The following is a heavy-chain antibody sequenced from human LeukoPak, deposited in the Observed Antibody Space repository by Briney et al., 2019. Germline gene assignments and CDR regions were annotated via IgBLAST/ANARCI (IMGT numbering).Heavy chain of an antibody. V-gene: IGHV4-39*01. CDR2: IYYSGST. J-gene: IGHJ4*02. CDR1: GGSISSSSYY. CDR3: AVGDSSGWYYLDY. Sequence: SETLSLTCTVSGGSISSSSYYRGWIRQPPGQGLEWIGSIYYSGSTYYNPSLKSRVTISVDTSKNQFSLKLSSVTAADTAVYYCAVGDSSGWYYLDYWGQGTLVTVSS. D-gene: IGHD6-19*01.